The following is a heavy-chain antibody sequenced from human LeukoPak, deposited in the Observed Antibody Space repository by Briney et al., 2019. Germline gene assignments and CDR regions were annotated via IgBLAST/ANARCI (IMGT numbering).Heavy chain of an antibody. D-gene: IGHD6-13*01. J-gene: IGHJ4*02. Sequence: SETLSLTCTVSGGSISSSSYYWGWIRQPPGKGLEWIGSIYYSGSTYYNPSLKSRVTISVDTSKNQFSLKLSSVTAADTAVYYCARREGAAAADADYFDYWGQGTLVTVSS. CDR2: IYYSGST. CDR3: ARREGAAAADADYFDY. V-gene: IGHV4-39*01. CDR1: GGSISSSSYY.